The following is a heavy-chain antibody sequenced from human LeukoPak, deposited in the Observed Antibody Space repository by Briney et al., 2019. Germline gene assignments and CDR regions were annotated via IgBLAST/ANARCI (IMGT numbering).Heavy chain of an antibody. Sequence: SQTLSLTCAISGDSVSSKSATWNWIRQSPSRGLEWLGRTYYRSKWYNDYAVSVKSRIIINADTSKNQFSLQLNSVTPEDTAVYYCARVKKAFSARDAFDIWGQGTMITVSS. J-gene: IGHJ3*02. D-gene: IGHD6-19*01. CDR1: GDSVSSKSAT. V-gene: IGHV6-1*01. CDR2: TYYRSKWYN. CDR3: ARVKKAFSARDAFDI.